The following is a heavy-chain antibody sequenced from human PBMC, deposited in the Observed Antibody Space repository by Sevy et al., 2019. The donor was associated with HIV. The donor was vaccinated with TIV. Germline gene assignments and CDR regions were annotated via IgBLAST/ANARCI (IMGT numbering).Heavy chain of an antibody. CDR3: ARDCSSSTCLWGLDV. CDR2: IKKDGSER. CDR1: GFTFSSYW. Sequence: GGSLRLSCGGSGFTFSSYWMSWVHQAPGKGLEWVANIKKDGSERYYVDSVKGRFTISRDNAKKSLYLQMNSLRTEDTAVYYGARDCSSSTCLWGLDVWGQGTTVTVSS. D-gene: IGHD2-2*01. J-gene: IGHJ6*02. V-gene: IGHV3-7*03.